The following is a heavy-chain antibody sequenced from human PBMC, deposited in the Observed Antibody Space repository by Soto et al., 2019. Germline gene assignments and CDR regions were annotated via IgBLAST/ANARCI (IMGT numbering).Heavy chain of an antibody. CDR2: ISSSSSPI. CDR3: ASSRAGATTSYFDS. D-gene: IGHD5-12*01. J-gene: IGHJ4*02. CDR1: GFTFTSYS. V-gene: IGHV3-48*01. Sequence: EVQLVESGGGLVQPGGSLRLSCEASGFTFTSYSMNWVRQAPGKGLEWVSYISSSSSPIYYADSVKGRFTISRDNAKSSLYLQMNSLRAEDTAIYYCASSRAGATTSYFDSWGQGTLVTVSS.